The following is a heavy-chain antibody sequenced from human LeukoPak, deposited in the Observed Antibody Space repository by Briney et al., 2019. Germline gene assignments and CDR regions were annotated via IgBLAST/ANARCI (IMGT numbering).Heavy chain of an antibody. J-gene: IGHJ6*03. CDR2: INPNSGGI. V-gene: IGHV1-2*02. Sequence: ASVKVSSKAFVYTYTSNYMHWVRQAPGQGLEWMGWINPNSGGINYAQKFQGRVTMTRDTSISTAYMELSRLRSDDTAVYYCARVSRYSSSSYYPYCYYYMDVWGKGTTVTVSS. CDR1: VYTYTSNY. CDR3: ARVSRYSSSSYYPYCYYYMDV. D-gene: IGHD6-6*01.